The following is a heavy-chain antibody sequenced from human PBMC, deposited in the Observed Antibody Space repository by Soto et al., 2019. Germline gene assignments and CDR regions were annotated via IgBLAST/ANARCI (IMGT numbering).Heavy chain of an antibody. Sequence: QVQLVQSGAEVKKPGASVKVSCKASGYTFTSYGISWVRQAPGQGREWMGWISAYNRNTNYAKKLQGRVTMTTDTSTSTAYMKVRSLRSDDTAVDYCARGVITIWGVVIPDVDVWGKGTTVTVSS. CDR2: ISAYNRNT. D-gene: IGHD3-3*01. J-gene: IGHJ6*04. V-gene: IGHV1-18*01. CDR1: GYTFTSYG. CDR3: ARGVITIWGVVIPDVDV.